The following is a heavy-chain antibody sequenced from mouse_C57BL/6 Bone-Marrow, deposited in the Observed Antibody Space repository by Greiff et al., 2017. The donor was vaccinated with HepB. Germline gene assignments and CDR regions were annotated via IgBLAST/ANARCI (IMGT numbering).Heavy chain of an antibody. CDR2: ISSGSSTI. Sequence: EVMLVESGGGLVKPGGSLKLSCAASGFTFSDYGMHWVRQAPEKGLEWVAYISSGSSTIYYADTVKGRFTISRDHAKNTLFLQMTSLRSEDTAMYYCARDYYGYDGFAYWGQGTLVTVSA. V-gene: IGHV5-17*01. CDR1: GFTFSDYG. CDR3: ARDYYGYDGFAY. J-gene: IGHJ3*01. D-gene: IGHD2-2*01.